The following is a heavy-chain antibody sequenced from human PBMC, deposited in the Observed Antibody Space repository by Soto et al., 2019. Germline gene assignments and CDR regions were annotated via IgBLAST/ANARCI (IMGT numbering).Heavy chain of an antibody. Sequence: GGSLRLSCAASGFTFSSYGMHWVRQAPGKGLEWVAVISYDGSNKYYADSVKGRFTISRDNSKNTLYLQMNSLRAEDTAVYYCAKEDLGAYAVAGTSPDWFDPWGQGTLVTVSS. D-gene: IGHD6-19*01. J-gene: IGHJ5*02. CDR3: AKEDLGAYAVAGTSPDWFDP. CDR1: GFTFSSYG. CDR2: ISYDGSNK. V-gene: IGHV3-30*18.